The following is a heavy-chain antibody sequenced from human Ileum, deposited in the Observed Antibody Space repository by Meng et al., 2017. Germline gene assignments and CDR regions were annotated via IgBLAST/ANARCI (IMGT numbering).Heavy chain of an antibody. J-gene: IGHJ5*02. V-gene: IGHV4-38-2*02. Sequence: GSLRLSCTVSGSSITRGYYWGWIRQPPGKGLEWIGYIYQSGSTYYNPSLKSRVTISVDTSKNQFTLKLSSMTAAGTAVYYCARDIGYCSGANCYKYNWFDPWGQGTLVTVSS. CDR1: GSSITRGYY. CDR2: IYQSGST. CDR3: ARDIGYCSGANCYKYNWFDP. D-gene: IGHD2-15*01.